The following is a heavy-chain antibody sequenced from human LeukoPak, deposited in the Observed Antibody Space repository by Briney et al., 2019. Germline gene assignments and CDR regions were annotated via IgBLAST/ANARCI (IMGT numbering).Heavy chain of an antibody. V-gene: IGHV3-30*02. CDR1: GFTFSSYD. Sequence: GSLRLSCAASGFTFSSYDMHWVRQAPGKGLEWVAFIRFDGSNKYYADSVKGRFTISRDNSKNTLYLQMNSLRAEDTAVYYCAKDAEDDYGGNSADYWGQGTLVTVSS. J-gene: IGHJ4*02. D-gene: IGHD4-23*01. CDR3: AKDAEDDYGGNSADY. CDR2: IRFDGSNK.